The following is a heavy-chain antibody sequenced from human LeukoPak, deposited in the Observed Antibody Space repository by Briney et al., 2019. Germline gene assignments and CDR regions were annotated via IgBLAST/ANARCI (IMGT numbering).Heavy chain of an antibody. CDR2: IYYSGST. Sequence: SETLSLTCTVSGGSISSYYWSWIRQPPGKGLEWIGYIYYSGSTNYNPSLKSRVTISVETSKKQFSLKLSSVTAADTAVYYCARVAYGDYAPLKFDYWGQGTLVTVSS. V-gene: IGHV4-59*01. J-gene: IGHJ4*02. CDR3: ARVAYGDYAPLKFDY. CDR1: GGSISSYY. D-gene: IGHD4-17*01.